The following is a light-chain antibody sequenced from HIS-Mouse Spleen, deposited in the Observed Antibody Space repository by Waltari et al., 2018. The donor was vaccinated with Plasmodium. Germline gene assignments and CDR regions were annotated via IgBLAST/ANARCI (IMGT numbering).Light chain of an antibody. CDR2: KAS. J-gene: IGKJ4*01. Sequence: DIQMTQSPSTLSASVGDRVTITCRASQSISSWLAWDQQKPGKAPKLLIYKASSLESGVPSRFSGSGSGTEFTITISSLQPDDFATYYCQQYNSLITVGGGTKVEIK. CDR3: QQYNSLIT. CDR1: QSISSW. V-gene: IGKV1-5*03.